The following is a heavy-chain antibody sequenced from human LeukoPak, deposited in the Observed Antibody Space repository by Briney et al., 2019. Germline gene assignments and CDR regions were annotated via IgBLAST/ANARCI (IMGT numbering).Heavy chain of an antibody. CDR1: GFTFSTYS. J-gene: IGHJ6*03. CDR3: ARDTSSSWYSYYYMDV. CDR2: ISSSGSYI. Sequence: GGSLRLSCSGSGFTFSTYSMNWVRQAPGKGLEWVSSISSSGSYIYYADSVKGRFTISRDNAKNSLYLQMNSLRAEDTAVYYCARDTSSSWYSYYYMDVWGKGTTVTVSS. D-gene: IGHD6-13*01. V-gene: IGHV3-21*01.